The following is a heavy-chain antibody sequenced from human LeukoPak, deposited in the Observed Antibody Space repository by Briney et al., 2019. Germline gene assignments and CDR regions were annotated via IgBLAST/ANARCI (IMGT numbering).Heavy chain of an antibody. CDR3: ARERITLAAAGEGFDP. D-gene: IGHD6-13*01. J-gene: IGHJ5*02. CDR2: INPNSGGT. Sequence: GASVKVSCKASGYTFTSYYMHWVRQAPGQGLEWMGWINPNSGGTNYAQKFQGRVTMTRDTSISTAYMELSRLRSDDTAVYYCARERITLAAAGEGFDPWGQGTLVTVSS. CDR1: GYTFTSYY. V-gene: IGHV1-2*02.